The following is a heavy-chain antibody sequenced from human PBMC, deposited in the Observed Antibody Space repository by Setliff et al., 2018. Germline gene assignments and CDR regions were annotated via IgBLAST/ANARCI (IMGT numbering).Heavy chain of an antibody. J-gene: IGHJ5*02. D-gene: IGHD2-15*01. CDR2: IYDSGSR. CDR3: GRGFSRIEGWGNWFDP. CDR1: GGSVSNSGFF. V-gene: IGHV4-39*01. Sequence: PSETLSLTCTVSGGSVSNSGFFWGWLRQAPGKGLEWIGNIYDSGSRNYNASLKSRLIITRDTSKNQISLKLTSVTAADTAVYYCGRGFSRIEGWGNWFDPWGQGILVTVSS.